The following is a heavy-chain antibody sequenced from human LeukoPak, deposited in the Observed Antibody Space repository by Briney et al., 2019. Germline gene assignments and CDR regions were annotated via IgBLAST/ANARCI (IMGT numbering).Heavy chain of an antibody. J-gene: IGHJ6*03. V-gene: IGHV3-48*01. CDR3: VRGSLASGVVVYYYYYLDV. CDR2: ISASRGIT. D-gene: IGHD3-3*01. Sequence: GGSXRLSCAASGFNYSSYTMNWVRQAPGMGLEWLSYISASRGITYYADSVKGRFTISRDNAKNSLYLQMNSLRAEDTAVYYCVRGSLASGVVVYYYYYLDVWGKGTTVTVSS. CDR1: GFNYSSYT.